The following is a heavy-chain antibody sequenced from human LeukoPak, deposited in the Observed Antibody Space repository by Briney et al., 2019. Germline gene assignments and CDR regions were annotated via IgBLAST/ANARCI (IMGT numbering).Heavy chain of an antibody. CDR1: GYIFTGYY. CDR3: ARGYYDSRGYADN. V-gene: IGHV1-2*02. CDR2: INPNSGDT. Sequence: ASVKVSCKASGYIFTGYYVHWVRQAPGQGLEWMGWINPNSGDTNYAQKFQGRVTMTRDTSISTAYMELSRLRSDDTAVYFCARGYYDSRGYADNWGQGTLVTVSS. D-gene: IGHD3-22*01. J-gene: IGHJ4*02.